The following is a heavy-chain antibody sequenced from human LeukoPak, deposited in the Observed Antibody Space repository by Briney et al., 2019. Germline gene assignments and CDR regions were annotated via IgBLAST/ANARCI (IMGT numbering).Heavy chain of an antibody. CDR3: ATPAIKYYYYGMDV. J-gene: IGHJ6*02. V-gene: IGHV1-24*01. CDR1: GYTLTELS. Sequence: EVSVKVSCKVSGYTLTELSMHWVRQSPGKGLEWMGGFDPEDGETIYAQKFQGRVTMTQDTSTDTAYMELSSLRSEDTAVYYCATPAIKYYYYGMDVWGQGTTVTVSS. CDR2: FDPEDGET.